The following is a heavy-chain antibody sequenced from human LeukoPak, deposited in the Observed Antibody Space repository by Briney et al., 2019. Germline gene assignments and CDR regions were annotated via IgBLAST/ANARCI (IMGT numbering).Heavy chain of an antibody. Sequence: ASVKASCKASGYTFTSYDINWVRQATGQGLEWMGWVNPNSGNTGYAQKFQGRVTMSRDTSTSTAYMELSSLRSEDTAVYYCARVTYYHILTGSYSGGDFDHWGQGTLVTVSS. CDR1: GYTFTSYD. CDR2: VNPNSGNT. CDR3: ARVTYYHILTGSYSGGDFDH. V-gene: IGHV1-8*01. D-gene: IGHD3-9*01. J-gene: IGHJ4*02.